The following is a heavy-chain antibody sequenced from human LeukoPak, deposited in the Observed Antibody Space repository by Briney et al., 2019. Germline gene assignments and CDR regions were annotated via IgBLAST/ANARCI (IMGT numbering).Heavy chain of an antibody. CDR3: ARVAILTGYYRYFDY. D-gene: IGHD3-9*01. V-gene: IGHV4-34*01. CDR2: INHSGST. Sequence: SETLSLTCAVYGGSFSGYYWSWIRQPPGKGLEWIGEINHSGSTNYNPSLKSRVTISVDTSKNQFSLKLSSVTAADTAVYYCARVAILTGYYRYFDYWGQGTLVTVSS. J-gene: IGHJ4*02. CDR1: GGSFSGYY.